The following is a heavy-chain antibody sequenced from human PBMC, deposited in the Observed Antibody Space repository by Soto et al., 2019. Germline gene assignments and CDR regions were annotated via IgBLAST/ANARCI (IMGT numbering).Heavy chain of an antibody. CDR2: LIPVFGTA. V-gene: IGHV1-69*12. CDR3: ARGDSTKIVVTTYYAMDV. D-gene: IGHD3-9*01. CDR1: GGSLRNYG. J-gene: IGHJ6*02. Sequence: QVQLVQSGAEVKKPGSSVKVSCKASGGSLRNYGISWVRQAPGQGLERMGGLIPVFGTANYAQKFQGRVTITAEEATGIVYLDVASLKSEDAAVYYCARGDSTKIVVTTYYAMDVWGQGTTVTVSS.